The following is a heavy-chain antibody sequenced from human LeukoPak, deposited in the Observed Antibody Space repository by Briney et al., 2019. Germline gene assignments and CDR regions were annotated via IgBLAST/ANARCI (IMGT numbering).Heavy chain of an antibody. CDR2: IYYSGDT. V-gene: IGHV4-59*01. J-gene: IGHJ5*02. CDR1: RGSISGYS. CDR3: TRDSGTSGEVKFDP. Sequence: SETLSLTCTVSRGSISGYSWSWIRQSPGGGLEWIGYIYYSGDTAYNPSLRSRVTMSVDTSKNQFSLQLRSMTTADTAVYYCTRDSGTSGEVKFDPWGQGSLVTVSS. D-gene: IGHD3-10*01.